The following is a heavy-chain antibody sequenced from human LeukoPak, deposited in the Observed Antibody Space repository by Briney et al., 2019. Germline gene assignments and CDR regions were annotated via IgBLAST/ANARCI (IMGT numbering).Heavy chain of an antibody. J-gene: IGHJ3*02. D-gene: IGHD3-16*02. V-gene: IGHV4-4*07. CDR1: GGSISSYY. CDR3: ARDSGKLYPYRLNAFDI. CDR2: IYTSGST. Sequence: SETLSLTCTVSGGSISSYYWSWIRQPAGEGLEWIARIYTSGSTIYNPSLKSRVTMSVDTSKNQFSQKLISVTAADTAVYYCARDSGKLYPYRLNAFDIWGQGTMVTVSS.